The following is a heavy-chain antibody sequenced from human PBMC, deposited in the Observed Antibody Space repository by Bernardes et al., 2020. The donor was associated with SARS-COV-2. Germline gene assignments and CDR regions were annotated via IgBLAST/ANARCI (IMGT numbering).Heavy chain of an antibody. CDR1: GYSFHNYG. CDR2: ASPYNGNP. CDR3: AREPSEWNFDY. J-gene: IGHJ4*02. Sequence: ASVKVSCKASGYSFHNYGISWVRQAPGQGLEWVGWASPYNGNPNYEQKFQGRVTLTTDTSTSTAYMELRSLKSDDTAVYYCAREPSEWNFDYWGQGTLVTVSS. D-gene: IGHD3-3*01. V-gene: IGHV1-18*04.